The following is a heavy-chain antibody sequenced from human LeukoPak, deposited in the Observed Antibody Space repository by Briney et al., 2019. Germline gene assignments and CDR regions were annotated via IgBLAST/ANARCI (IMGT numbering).Heavy chain of an antibody. Sequence: IQPGGSLRLSCAASGFTVSSNYMSRVRQAPGKGLEWVSVIYSGGSTYYADSVKGRFTISRDNPKNTLYLQMNSLRAEDTAVYYCASDYGDYVGAFDIWGQGTMVTVSS. CDR3: ASDYGDYVGAFDI. V-gene: IGHV3-53*01. D-gene: IGHD4-17*01. CDR2: IYSGGST. J-gene: IGHJ3*02. CDR1: GFTVSSNY.